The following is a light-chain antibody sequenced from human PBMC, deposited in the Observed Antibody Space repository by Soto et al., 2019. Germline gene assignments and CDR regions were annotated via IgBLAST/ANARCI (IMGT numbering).Light chain of an antibody. J-gene: IGLJ3*02. CDR3: SSYTTSSTHWV. CDR1: SSDVGGYNY. V-gene: IGLV2-14*01. Sequence: QSALTQPASESGSPGQSITICCTGTSSDVGGYNYVSWYQQHPGKAPKLMIYEVSNRPSGVSNRFSGSKSGNTASLTISGLQAEDEADYYCSSYTTSSTHWVFGGGTKVTVL. CDR2: EVS.